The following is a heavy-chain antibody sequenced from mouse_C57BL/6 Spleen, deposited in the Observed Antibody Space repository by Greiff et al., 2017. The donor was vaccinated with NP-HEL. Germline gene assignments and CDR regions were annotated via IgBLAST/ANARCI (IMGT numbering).Heavy chain of an antibody. Sequence: QVQLQQSGAELVKPGASVKISCKASGYAFSSYWMNWVKQRPGKGLEWIGQIYPGDGDTNYNGKFKGKATLTADKSSSTAYMQLRSLTSEDSAVYYCAREGAYDGYYAMDYWGQGTSVTVSS. CDR2: IYPGDGDT. CDR1: GYAFSSYW. D-gene: IGHD2-3*01. V-gene: IGHV1-80*01. CDR3: AREGAYDGYYAMDY. J-gene: IGHJ4*01.